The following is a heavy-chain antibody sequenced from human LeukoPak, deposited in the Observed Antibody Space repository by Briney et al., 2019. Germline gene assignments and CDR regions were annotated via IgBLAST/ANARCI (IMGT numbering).Heavy chain of an antibody. CDR1: GGSISSYY. V-gene: IGHV3-11*04. CDR3: ARDLTVGPTTDYFDY. CDR2: ISGSGGTI. Sequence: LSLTCTVSGGSISSYYWSWMRQAPGKGLEWISHISGSGGTIYYADSVKGRFTISRDNAKNSLYLQMNSLRAEDTAVYYCARDLTVGPTTDYFDYWGQGTLVTVSS. D-gene: IGHD1-26*01. J-gene: IGHJ4*02.